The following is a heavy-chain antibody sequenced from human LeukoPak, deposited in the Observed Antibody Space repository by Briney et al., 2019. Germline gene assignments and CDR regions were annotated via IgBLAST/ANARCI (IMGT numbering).Heavy chain of an antibody. CDR1: GDSINSLDL. V-gene: IGHV4-4*02. D-gene: IGHD3-22*01. CDR3: AGLVGRYSSGLYYYYFDY. Sequence: SETLSLTCTVSGDSINSLDLWSWVRQPPGKGLEWIGEMYLSGTTHSNPSVKSRVTTSIDKSKNQFFLNLSSVTAADTAVYYCAGLVGRYSSGLYYYYFDYWGQGTLVTVSP. J-gene: IGHJ4*02. CDR2: MYLSGTT.